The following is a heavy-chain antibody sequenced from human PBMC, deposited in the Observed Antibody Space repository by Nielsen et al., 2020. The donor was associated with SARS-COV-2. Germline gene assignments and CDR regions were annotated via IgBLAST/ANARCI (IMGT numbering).Heavy chain of an antibody. J-gene: IGHJ4*02. Sequence: GESLKISCAASGFTFSSYSMNWVRQAPGKGLEWVSSISSSSSYIYYADSVKGRFTISRDNSKNTLYLQMNSLRAEDTAVYYCAKEVGTRRDYWGQGTLVTVSS. CDR3: AKEVGTRRDY. D-gene: IGHD1-1*01. CDR2: ISSSSSYI. CDR1: GFTFSSYS. V-gene: IGHV3-21*04.